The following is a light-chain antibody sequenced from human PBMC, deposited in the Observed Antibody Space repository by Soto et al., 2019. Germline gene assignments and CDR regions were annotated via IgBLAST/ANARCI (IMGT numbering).Light chain of an antibody. CDR1: QSISSW. V-gene: IGKV1-5*03. J-gene: IGKJ2*01. Sequence: DIQMTQSPSILSAAVGDRVTITCRASQSISSWLAWYQQKPGKAPKVLIYKVSSLESGVPSRFSGSGSGTEFTLTISSLQPDDFAIYYCQHHNTDHTFGQGTKVEIK. CDR3: QHHNTDHT. CDR2: KVS.